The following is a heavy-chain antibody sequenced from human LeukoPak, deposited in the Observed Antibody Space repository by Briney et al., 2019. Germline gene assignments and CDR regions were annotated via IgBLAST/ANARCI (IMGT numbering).Heavy chain of an antibody. CDR2: VYYSGST. CDR1: GGSISSHY. V-gene: IGHV4-59*11. CDR3: ARGTVGKYDYVCGSYRYLAFDI. D-gene: IGHD3-16*02. J-gene: IGHJ3*02. Sequence: SETLSLTCTVSGGSISSHYWSWIRQPPGKGLEWIGYVYYSGSTNYNPSLKSRVTISVDTSKNQFSLKLSSVTAADTAVYYCARGTVGKYDYVCGSYRYLAFDIWGQGTMVTVSS.